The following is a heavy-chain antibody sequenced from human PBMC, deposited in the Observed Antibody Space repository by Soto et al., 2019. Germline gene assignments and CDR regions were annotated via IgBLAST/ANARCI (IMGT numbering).Heavy chain of an antibody. V-gene: IGHV3-23*01. CDR3: AKNKRNIVLMVYATPQYYFDY. Sequence: PGGSLRLSCAASGFTFSSYAMSWVRQAPGKXLEWVSAISGSGGSTYYADSVKGRFTISRDNSKNTLYLQMNSLRAEDTAVYYCAKNKRNIVLMVYATPQYYFDYWGQGTLVTVSS. CDR2: ISGSGGST. D-gene: IGHD2-8*01. J-gene: IGHJ4*02. CDR1: GFTFSSYA.